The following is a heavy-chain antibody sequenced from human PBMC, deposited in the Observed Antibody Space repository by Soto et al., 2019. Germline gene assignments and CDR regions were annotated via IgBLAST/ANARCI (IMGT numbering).Heavy chain of an antibody. V-gene: IGHV4-39*01. J-gene: IGHJ4*02. CDR1: GGSISGDY. D-gene: IGHD3-10*01. Sequence: QLQLQESGPGLVKPSETLYLTCTVSGGSISGDYWGWIRQPPGKGLEWIATIYYSGRTFYNPSLESRVTIYVDTSRDQFSLKLTSVTAADTAVYYCARLPRTTTSGSGTDFWGQGTLVTVSS. CDR3: ARLPRTTTSGSGTDF. CDR2: IYYSGRT.